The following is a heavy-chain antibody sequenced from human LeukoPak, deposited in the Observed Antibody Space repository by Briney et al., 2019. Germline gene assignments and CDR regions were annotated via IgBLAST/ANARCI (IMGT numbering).Heavy chain of an antibody. Sequence: AAVKVSCKASGYTFTGYYLHWVRQAPGQGLDWMGWINPNSGGTTYAQNFKGRVTMTWDTSISTAYMELSRLRSDDTAVYYCAREWELLRKYLYHWGQGTLVTVSS. J-gene: IGHJ1*01. V-gene: IGHV1-2*02. D-gene: IGHD1-26*01. CDR2: INPNSGGT. CDR1: GYTFTGYY. CDR3: AREWELLRKYLYH.